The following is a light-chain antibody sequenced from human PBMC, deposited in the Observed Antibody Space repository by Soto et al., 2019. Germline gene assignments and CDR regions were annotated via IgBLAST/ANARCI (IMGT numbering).Light chain of an antibody. J-gene: IGKJ4*01. V-gene: IGKV3-15*01. CDR1: QSVTSN. CDR3: QQYNNWPPLT. CDR2: GAY. Sequence: EIVMTQSPATLFVSPGERATLSCRASQSVTSNVAWYQQKPGQAPRLLIYGAYTRATGVPARFSGRGSGTEFILTISSLQSEDVAIYYCQQYNNWPPLTFGGGTKVEIK.